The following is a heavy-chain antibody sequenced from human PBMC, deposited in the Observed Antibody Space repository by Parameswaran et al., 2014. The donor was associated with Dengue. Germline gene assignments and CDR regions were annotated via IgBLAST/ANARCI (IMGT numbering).Heavy chain of an antibody. D-gene: IGHD4-17*01. Sequence: WVRQAPGQGLEWVGGIMPVFGTAIYAQKLQGRVTIIADESTNTAYMELSGLRSEDTAIYYCSTTTTVTMVYDYWGQGTLVTVSS. CDR2: IMPVFGTA. J-gene: IGHJ4*02. CDR3: STTTTVTMVYDY. V-gene: IGHV1-69*01.